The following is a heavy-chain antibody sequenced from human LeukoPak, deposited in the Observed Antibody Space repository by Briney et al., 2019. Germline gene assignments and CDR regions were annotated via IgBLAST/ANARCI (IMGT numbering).Heavy chain of an antibody. D-gene: IGHD4-17*01. Sequence: PGGSLRLSCAASGFTFSSYSMNWVRQAPGKGLEWVSYISSSSSTIYYADSVKGRFTISRDDAKNSLYLQMNSLRAEDTAVYYCARVRFGDYTRLPNDYWGQGTLVTVSS. V-gene: IGHV3-48*04. J-gene: IGHJ4*02. CDR1: GFTFSSYS. CDR2: ISSSSSTI. CDR3: ARVRFGDYTRLPNDY.